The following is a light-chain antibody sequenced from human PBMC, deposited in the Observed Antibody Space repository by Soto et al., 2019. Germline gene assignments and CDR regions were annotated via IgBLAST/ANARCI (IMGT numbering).Light chain of an antibody. CDR1: QSVSSY. J-gene: IGKJ3*01. V-gene: IGKV3-11*01. CDR2: DAS. Sequence: EIALTQYPVTLSLSPGERATLSCRASQSVSSYLSWFQQKPGQAPRLLIYDASNRATGIPARFSGSGSGTEFTLTISSLEPEDFAVYYCQHRSNWRFTFGPGTKVDLK. CDR3: QHRSNWRFT.